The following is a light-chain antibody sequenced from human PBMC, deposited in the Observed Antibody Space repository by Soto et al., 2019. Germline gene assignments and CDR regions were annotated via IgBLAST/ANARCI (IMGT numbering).Light chain of an antibody. V-gene: IGLV2-8*01. Sequence: QSALTQPPSASGSPGQSVTISCTGTSSDVGDYDYVSWYQQHPGKAPKLLIFEVNKRPSGVPNRFSGSKSGNTASLTVAGLQAEEEDHYYCTSYAGTDTPVLFGGGTKLTVL. CDR2: EVN. CDR1: SSDVGDYDY. J-gene: IGLJ2*01. CDR3: TSYAGTDTPVL.